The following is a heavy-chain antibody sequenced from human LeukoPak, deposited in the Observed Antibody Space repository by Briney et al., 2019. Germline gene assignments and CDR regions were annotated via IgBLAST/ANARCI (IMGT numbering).Heavy chain of an antibody. J-gene: IGHJ3*02. Sequence: SETLSLTCTVSGGSISSYYWIWIRQPPGKGLEWIGYIYYSGSTNYNPSLKSRVTISVDTSKNQFSLKLSSVTAADTAVYYCARSTDIVVVVAVRDAFDIWGQGTMVTVSS. CDR2: IYYSGST. D-gene: IGHD2-15*01. CDR1: GGSISSYY. V-gene: IGHV4-59*08. CDR3: ARSTDIVVVVAVRDAFDI.